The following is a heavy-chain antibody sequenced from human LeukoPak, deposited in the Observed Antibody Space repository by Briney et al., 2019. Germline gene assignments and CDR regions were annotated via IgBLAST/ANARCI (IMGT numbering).Heavy chain of an antibody. V-gene: IGHV1-18*01. D-gene: IGHD3-10*01. J-gene: IGHJ4*02. Sequence: ASVKGSCKASVYSFIIDVISWVRQAPGHGLECMGCISAYNGDTNYAQKFQGGVTMTTDTSTNTAYMELRSLRSDDTGVYYCARSQTGSGSYLYYFDDWGQGTLVTVSS. CDR3: ARSQTGSGSYLYYFDD. CDR2: ISAYNGDT. CDR1: VYSFIIDV.